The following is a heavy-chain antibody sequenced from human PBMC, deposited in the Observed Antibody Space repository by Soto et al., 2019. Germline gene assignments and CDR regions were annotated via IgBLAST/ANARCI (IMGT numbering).Heavy chain of an antibody. D-gene: IGHD6-6*01. Sequence: SGPTLVNPTQTLTLTCTFSGFSLSTDDVGVGWIRQPPGKALDWLAVIYWDDDKRYSPSLKSRLTITKDTSKNQVLLTMTNMDRVDSATDFCARSKHSSSPFVYWGQGALVTVSS. CDR3: ARSKHSSSPFVY. CDR1: GFSLSTDDVG. J-gene: IGHJ4*02. CDR2: IYWDDDK. V-gene: IGHV2-5*02.